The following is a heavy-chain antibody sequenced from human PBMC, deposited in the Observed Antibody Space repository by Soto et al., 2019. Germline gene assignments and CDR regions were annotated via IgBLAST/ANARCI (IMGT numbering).Heavy chain of an antibody. V-gene: IGHV3-53*01. D-gene: IGHD4-17*01. J-gene: IGHJ4*02. CDR3: ARVIGGDSGDY. CDR1: GFTVSSHY. CDR2: IYSGGST. Sequence: EVQLVESGGGLIQPGGSLRLSCAASGFTVSSHYMSWVRQAPGKGLEWVSVIYSGGSTYYADSVKSRFTISRDNSKNTLYLQMNRRRAEDTAVYYCARVIGGDSGDYWGQGTLVTVSS.